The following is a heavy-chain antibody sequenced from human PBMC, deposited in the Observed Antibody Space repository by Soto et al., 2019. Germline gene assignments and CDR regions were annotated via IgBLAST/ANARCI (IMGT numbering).Heavy chain of an antibody. D-gene: IGHD6-19*01. CDR1: GGTFSTSA. V-gene: IGHV1-69*01. CDR2: IITLFGTA. J-gene: IGHJ4*02. Sequence: QVQLVQSGAEVKQPESSVKVACKTSGGTFSTSAVYWVRQAPGQGLEWMGAIITLFGTADYAQKFQDRVTSTAHESTSAASMEPSTLISEDTAVYYWARPKGSYSSGYYYFNYWSQGTLVTVSS. CDR3: ARPKGSYSSGYYYFNY.